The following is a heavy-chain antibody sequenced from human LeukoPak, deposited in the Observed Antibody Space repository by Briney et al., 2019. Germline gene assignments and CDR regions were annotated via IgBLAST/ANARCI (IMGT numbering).Heavy chain of an antibody. CDR3: ARDRSRLDC. CDR1: GFTFSDYS. CDR2: ISTSSTYK. Sequence: GGSLRLSCAASGFTFSDYSMNWVRQAPGKGLEWVSSISTSSTYKSYADSVKGRCTISRDNAKNSLYLQMNSLRAEDTAVYYCARDRSRLDCWGQGTLVTVSS. V-gene: IGHV3-21*01. J-gene: IGHJ4*02. D-gene: IGHD2-21*02.